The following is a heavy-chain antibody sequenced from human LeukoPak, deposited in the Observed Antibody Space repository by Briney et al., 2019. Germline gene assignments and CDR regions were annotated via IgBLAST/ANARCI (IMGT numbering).Heavy chain of an antibody. J-gene: IGHJ4*02. CDR3: ARDRAVIRYFDY. V-gene: IGHV3-11*04. Sequence: PGGSLRLSCAASGFTFSDYYMSWIRQAPGKGLEWVSYISSSGSTIYYADSVKGRFTISRDNAKNSMFLQMNSLRVEDTAVYYCARDRAVIRYFDYWGQGTLVTVSS. CDR2: ISSSGSTI. CDR1: GFTFSDYY. D-gene: IGHD6-19*01.